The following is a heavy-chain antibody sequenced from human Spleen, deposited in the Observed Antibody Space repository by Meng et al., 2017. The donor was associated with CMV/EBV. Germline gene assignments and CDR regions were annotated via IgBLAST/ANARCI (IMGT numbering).Heavy chain of an antibody. CDR2: INYSGRA. D-gene: IGHD3-3*01. J-gene: IGHJ5*02. V-gene: IGHV4-34*01. Sequence: SETLSLTCAVYGGSFSGYHWTWIRQSPGKGLQWIGEINYSGRATYNPSLKSRVTISVDTSKNQFSLKLSSVTAADTAVYYCARLGRLRFLEWLLINPWGQGTLVTVSS. CDR3: ARLGRLRFLEWLLINP. CDR1: GGSFSGYH.